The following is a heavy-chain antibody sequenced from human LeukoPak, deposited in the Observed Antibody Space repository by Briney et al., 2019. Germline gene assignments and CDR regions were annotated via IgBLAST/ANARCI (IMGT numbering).Heavy chain of an antibody. J-gene: IGHJ4*02. CDR2: INSDGSRR. V-gene: IGHV3-74*01. D-gene: IGHD3-22*01. CDR1: GFSFSSYW. Sequence: GGSLRLSCAASGFSFSSYWMHWVRQAPGKGLVWVSHINSDGSRRSYADSVKGRFTISRDNAKNTLYLQMNSLRAEDTAVYYCARAITYYYDSSGYSLFDYWGQGTLVTVSS. CDR3: ARAITYYYDSSGYSLFDY.